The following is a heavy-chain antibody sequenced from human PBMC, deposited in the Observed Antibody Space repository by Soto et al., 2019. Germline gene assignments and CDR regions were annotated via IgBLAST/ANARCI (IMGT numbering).Heavy chain of an antibody. D-gene: IGHD3-22*01. CDR3: ATVPIFSYYDSRQLRY. J-gene: IGHJ4*02. CDR2: ISGSSRYT. CDR1: GFNFSDHY. Sequence: GGSLRLSCAASGFNFSDHYMNWVRQAPGKGLEWVSYISGSSRYTNFADSVKGRFTISRDNAKNSLYLQMNSLRVEDTAVYYCATVPIFSYYDSRQLRYWGQGTLVTVSS. V-gene: IGHV3-11*06.